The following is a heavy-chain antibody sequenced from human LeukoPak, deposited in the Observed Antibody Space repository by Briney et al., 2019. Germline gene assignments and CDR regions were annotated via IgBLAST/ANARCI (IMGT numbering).Heavy chain of an antibody. V-gene: IGHV3-33*08. CDR1: GFTFSSYG. J-gene: IGHJ4*02. CDR3: TRPGGAVAGTQFDY. Sequence: GRSLRLSCAASGFTFSSYGMHWVRQAPGKGLEWVAVIWYGGSNTYYADSVKGRFTISRDNSKNTLYLQMNSLKTEDTAVYYCTRPGGAVAGTQFDYWGQGTLVTVSS. D-gene: IGHD6-13*01. CDR2: IWYGGSNT.